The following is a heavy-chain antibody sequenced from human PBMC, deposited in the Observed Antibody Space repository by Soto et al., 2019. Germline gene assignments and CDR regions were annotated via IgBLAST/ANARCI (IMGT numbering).Heavy chain of an antibody. D-gene: IGHD6-13*01. J-gene: IGHJ6*02. Sequence: QITLKESGPTLVKPTQTLTLTCTFSGFSLTTSGVAVGWIRQPPGKALQWLALIYWDDEERYSPSLKSSLTITKDPTKHQVALTTTDMDPVDTGTYYCAQSSLYKEHGMDVWGQGTTVTVSS. CDR3: AQSSLYKEHGMDV. CDR1: GFSLTTSGVA. V-gene: IGHV2-5*02. CDR2: IYWDDEE.